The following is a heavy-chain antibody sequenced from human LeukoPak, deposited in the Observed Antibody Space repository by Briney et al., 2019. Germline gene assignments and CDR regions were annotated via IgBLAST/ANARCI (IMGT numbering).Heavy chain of an antibody. CDR3: ARDPHPRYCSSTSCYLGVETGDDAFDI. V-gene: IGHV1-69*04. CDR1: GGTFSSYT. Sequence: SVKVSCKASGGTFSSYTISWVRQAPGQGLEWMGRIIPILGIANYAQKFQGRVTITADKSTSTAYMELSSLRAEDTAVYYCARDPHPRYCSSTSCYLGVETGDDAFDIWGQGTMVTVSS. CDR2: IIPILGIA. D-gene: IGHD2-2*01. J-gene: IGHJ3*02.